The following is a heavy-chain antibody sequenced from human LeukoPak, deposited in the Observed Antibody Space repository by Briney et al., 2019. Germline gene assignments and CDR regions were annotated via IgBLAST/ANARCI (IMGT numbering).Heavy chain of an antibody. V-gene: IGHV3-74*01. Sequence: PGGPLRLSCAASGFTFSSYWTHWVRQAPGKGLVWVSRINTDGSSTSYADSVKGRFTISRDNAKNTLYLQMNSLRAEDTAVYYCARSDLYYYMDVWGKGTTVTVSS. J-gene: IGHJ6*03. CDR3: ARSDLYYYMDV. CDR1: GFTFSSYW. CDR2: INTDGSST.